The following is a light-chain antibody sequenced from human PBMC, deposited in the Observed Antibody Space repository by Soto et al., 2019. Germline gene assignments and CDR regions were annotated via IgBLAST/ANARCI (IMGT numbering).Light chain of an antibody. CDR1: QSVSINY. J-gene: IGKJ1*01. CDR3: QQYGSSPVT. Sequence: EIVLTQSPGTLSLSPGERATLSCRASQSVSINYLAWYQQKPGQAPRLLIFGASSRATGIPDRFSGSGSGTDFTLTISRLEPEDFAVYYCQQYGSSPVTFGQGTKVEVK. CDR2: GAS. V-gene: IGKV3-20*01.